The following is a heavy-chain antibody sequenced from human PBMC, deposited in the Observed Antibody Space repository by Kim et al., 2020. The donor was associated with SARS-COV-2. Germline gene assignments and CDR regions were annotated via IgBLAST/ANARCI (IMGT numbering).Heavy chain of an antibody. D-gene: IGHD3-22*01. CDR3: ARGHYYDSSGYYYTPFDY. J-gene: IGHJ4*02. CDR1: GFTFSSYG. Sequence: GGSLRLSCAASGFTFSSYGMHWVRQAPGKGLEWVAVIWYDGSNKYYADSVKGRFTISRDNSKNTLYLQMNSLRAEDTAVYYCARGHYYDSSGYYYTPFDYWGQGTLVTVSS. CDR2: IWYDGSNK. V-gene: IGHV3-33*01.